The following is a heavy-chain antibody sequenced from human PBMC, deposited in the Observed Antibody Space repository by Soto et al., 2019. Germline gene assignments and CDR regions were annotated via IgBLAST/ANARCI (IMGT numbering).Heavy chain of an antibody. J-gene: IGHJ6*02. V-gene: IGHV1-18*01. CDR3: AREHIVVVTAILSNYYYGMDV. CDR1: GYTFTSYG. D-gene: IGHD2-21*02. Sequence: ASVKVSCKASGYTFTSYGISWVRQAPGQGLEWMGWISAYNGNTNYAQKLQGRVTMTTDTSTSTAYMELRSLRSDDTAVYYCAREHIVVVTAILSNYYYGMDVWGQGTTVTVSS. CDR2: ISAYNGNT.